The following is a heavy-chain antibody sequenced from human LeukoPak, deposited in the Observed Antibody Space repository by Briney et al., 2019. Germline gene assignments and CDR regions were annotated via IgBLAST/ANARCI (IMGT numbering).Heavy chain of an antibody. Sequence: GGSLRLSSAASGFPVSSNYMTWVRQAPQKGLEWVSTIHSDGTTHYVDSVKGRFLISRDISQNTVYLEMNSLRAEDAAVYYCAREGWEDLGHYFDYWGQGTVVTVPS. CDR2: IHSDGTT. CDR1: GFPVSSNY. V-gene: IGHV3-53*01. D-gene: IGHD1-26*01. CDR3: AREGWEDLGHYFDY. J-gene: IGHJ4*02.